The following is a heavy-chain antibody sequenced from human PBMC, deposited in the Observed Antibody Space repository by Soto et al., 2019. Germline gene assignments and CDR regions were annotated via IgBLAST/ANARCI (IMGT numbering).Heavy chain of an antibody. D-gene: IGHD1-1*01. CDR3: ARVERGTATTVVDAFDI. V-gene: IGHV4-34*01. J-gene: IGHJ3*02. CDR2: MSLSGGT. Sequence: QVQLQQWGAGLLKPSETLSLTCAVYGGFVSSGSYYWSWIRQPPGKGLEWIGEMSLSGGTHFNPSLKSRVTTSVATSKNQFSLKMSSVTAADPALYYCARVERGTATTVVDAFDIWGPGTMVTVSS. CDR1: GGFVSSGSYY.